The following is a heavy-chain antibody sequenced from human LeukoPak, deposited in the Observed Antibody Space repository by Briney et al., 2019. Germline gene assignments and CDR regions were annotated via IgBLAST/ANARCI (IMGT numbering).Heavy chain of an antibody. D-gene: IGHD3-10*01. V-gene: IGHV1-69*05. CDR2: IIPIFGTA. J-gene: IGHJ6*03. CDR1: GGTFSSYA. CDR3: AREATLDMGRGVIINSHYYYMDV. Sequence: GSSVKVSCKASGGTFSSYAISWVRQAPGQGLEWMGGIIPIFGTANYAQKFQGGVTITTDESTSTAYMELSSLRSEDTAVYYCAREATLDMGRGVIINSHYYYMDVWGKGTTVTVSS.